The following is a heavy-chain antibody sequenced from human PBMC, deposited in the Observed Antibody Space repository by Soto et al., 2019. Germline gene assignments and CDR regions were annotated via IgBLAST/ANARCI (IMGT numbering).Heavy chain of an antibody. CDR1: GGTFSSYT. CDR2: IITIHGNA. V-gene: IGHV1-69*08. D-gene: IGHD6-19*01. CDR3: AREGSSGRLGFDY. J-gene: IGHJ4*02. Sequence: SVKVSCKASGGTFSSYTISWVRQAPGQGLEWMGRIITIHGNANYAQKLQGRVTMTADKSTSTAYMELRSLRSEDTAVYYCAREGSSGRLGFDYWGQGTLVTVSS.